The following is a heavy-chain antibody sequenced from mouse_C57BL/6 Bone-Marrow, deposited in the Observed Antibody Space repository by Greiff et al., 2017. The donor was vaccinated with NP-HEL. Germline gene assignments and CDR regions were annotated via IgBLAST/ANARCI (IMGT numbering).Heavy chain of an antibody. V-gene: IGHV5-6*01. CDR3: ASPYDYDVAWFAY. J-gene: IGHJ3*01. Sequence: EVMLVESGGDLVKPGGSLKLSCAASGFTFSSYRMSWVRQTPDKRLEWVATISSGGSYTYYPDSVKGRFTISRDNAKNTLYLQMSSLKSEDTAMYYCASPYDYDVAWFAYWGQGTLVTVSA. CDR1: GFTFSSYR. D-gene: IGHD2-4*01. CDR2: ISSGGSYT.